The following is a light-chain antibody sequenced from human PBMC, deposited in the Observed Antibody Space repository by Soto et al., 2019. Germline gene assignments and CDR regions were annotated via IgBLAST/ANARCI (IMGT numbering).Light chain of an antibody. CDR1: QSVSSY. CDR2: DAS. Sequence: EIVLTQSPDTLSLSPGERATLSFRASQSVSSYLAWYQQKPGQAPRLLIYDASNRATGIPARFSGSGSGTDFTLTISSLEPEDFAVYYCQQRSNWPRTFGQGTKVDIK. J-gene: IGKJ1*01. CDR3: QQRSNWPRT. V-gene: IGKV3-11*01.